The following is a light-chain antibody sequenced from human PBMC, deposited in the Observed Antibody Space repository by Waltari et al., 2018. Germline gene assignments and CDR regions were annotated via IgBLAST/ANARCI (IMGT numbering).Light chain of an antibody. CDR2: DVS. CDR3: NSYTGSSSWV. Sequence: QSALTPPTSVSGSPGQSITISCTGTSRDGGFYNYVSWYQQYPGKVPQLLIYDVSDRPSGVSSRFSGSKSGNTASLTISGLQADDEADYYCNSYTGSSSWVFGGGTKLTVL. V-gene: IGLV2-14*01. J-gene: IGLJ3*02. CDR1: SRDGGFYNY.